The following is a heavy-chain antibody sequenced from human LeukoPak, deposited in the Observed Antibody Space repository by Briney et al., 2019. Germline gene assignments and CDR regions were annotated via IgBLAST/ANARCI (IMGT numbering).Heavy chain of an antibody. CDR1: GDSVRNDFYY. J-gene: IGHJ4*02. CDR2: LSHAGNT. V-gene: IGHV4-39*01. Sequence: MASETLSLTCSVSGDSVRNDFYYWGWIRQPPGKGLEWVACLSHAGNTWYNPSLESRLSISVDTSKNQFSPKFSSVTAADTALYWCARHNAPRRVGFDFWGQGILVTVSS. D-gene: IGHD2-2*01. CDR3: ARHNAPRRVGFDF.